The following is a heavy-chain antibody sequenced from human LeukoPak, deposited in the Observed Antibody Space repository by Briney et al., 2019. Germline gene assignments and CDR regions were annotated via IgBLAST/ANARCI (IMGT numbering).Heavy chain of an antibody. CDR3: ASSWGQQLYFQH. CDR1: GGSISSSSYY. Sequence: SETLSLTCTVSGGSISSSSYYWGSIRQPPGKGLEWIGSIYYSGSTYYNPSLKSRVTISVDTSKNQFSLKLSSVTAADTAVYYCASSWGQQLYFQHWGQGTLVTVSS. V-gene: IGHV4-39*01. D-gene: IGHD6-13*01. J-gene: IGHJ1*01. CDR2: IYYSGST.